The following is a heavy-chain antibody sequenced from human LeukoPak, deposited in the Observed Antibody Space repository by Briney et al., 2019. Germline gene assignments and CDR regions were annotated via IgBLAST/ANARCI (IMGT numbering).Heavy chain of an antibody. D-gene: IGHD1-26*01. J-gene: IGHJ4*02. CDR1: GFTFSSYW. CDR3: ARDKIVGAITGSNFDC. CDR2: IKEDGSEK. V-gene: IGHV3-7*01. Sequence: GGSLRLSCAASGFTFSSYWMSWVRQAPGKGLEWVANIKEDGSEKYYADSVVGRFAISRDNGKSSLYLQMNSLRVEDTAVYYCARDKIVGAITGSNFDCWGQGTLVTVSS.